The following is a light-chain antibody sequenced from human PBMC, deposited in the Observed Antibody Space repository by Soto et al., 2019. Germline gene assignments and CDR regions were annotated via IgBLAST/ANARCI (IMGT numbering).Light chain of an antibody. J-gene: IGLJ1*01. CDR2: EVS. V-gene: IGLV2-23*02. Sequence: QSVLTQPASVSGSPGQSITISCTGTRSDVGSYNLVSWYQQHPGKAPKLMIYEVSKRPSGVSNRFSGSKSGNTASLTISGLQAEDEADYYCCSYAGSSTFVFGTGTK. CDR3: CSYAGSSTFV. CDR1: RSDVGSYNL.